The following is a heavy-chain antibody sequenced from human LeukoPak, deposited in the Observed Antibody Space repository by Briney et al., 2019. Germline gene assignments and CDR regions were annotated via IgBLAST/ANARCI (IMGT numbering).Heavy chain of an antibody. CDR1: GGTFSNYA. CDR2: IIPISGTA. J-gene: IGHJ4*02. V-gene: IGHV1-69*13. CDR3: ARVFRAPSPLIVGATTLYFDY. D-gene: IGHD1-26*01. Sequence: GASVKVSCKASGGTFSNYAISWVRQAPGQGLEWMGGIIPISGTANYAQKLQDRITITADESTSTAYMELSSLRSEDTAVYYCARVFRAPSPLIVGATTLYFDYWGQGTLVTVSS.